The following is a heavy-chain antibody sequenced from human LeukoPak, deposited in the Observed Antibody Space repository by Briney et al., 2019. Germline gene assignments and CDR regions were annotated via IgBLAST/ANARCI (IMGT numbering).Heavy chain of an antibody. CDR3: ARRISTRRGETCSSTSCYFDY. D-gene: IGHD2-2*01. CDR2: IFHNGIT. V-gene: IGHV4-38-2*01. Sequence: SETLSLTCAVSGFSINSGYFWAWIRQSPGKGLEWIGSIFHNGITYYNPSLKSRITISVDTSKNQFSLRLSSVTAADTAVYYCARRISTRRGETCSSTSCYFDYWGRGTLVTVSS. CDR1: GFSINSGYF. J-gene: IGHJ4*02.